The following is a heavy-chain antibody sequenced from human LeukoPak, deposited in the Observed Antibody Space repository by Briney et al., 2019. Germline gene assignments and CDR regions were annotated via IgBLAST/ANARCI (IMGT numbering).Heavy chain of an antibody. CDR2: INHSGST. J-gene: IGHJ4*02. CDR3: ARAYDSSGYSDY. CDR1: GGSFSGYY. V-gene: IGHV4-34*01. Sequence: SETLSLTCAVYGGSFSGYYWSWIRQPPGKGLEWIGEINHSGSTNYNPSLKSRVTISVDTSKNQFSLKLSSVTAADTAVYYCARAYDSSGYSDYWGQGTLVTVSS. D-gene: IGHD3-22*01.